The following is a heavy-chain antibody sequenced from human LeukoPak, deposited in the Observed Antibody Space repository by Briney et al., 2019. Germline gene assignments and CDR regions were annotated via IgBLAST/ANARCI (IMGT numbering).Heavy chain of an antibody. V-gene: IGHV3-74*01. CDR1: GLTFSSHW. CDR3: AIGVVITTAFDN. Sequence: GGSLRLSCAASGLTFSSHWMHWVRQAPGKGLVWVSGINSDGSSATYADSVKGRHTISRDNAKNTLYLEMNSLRAEDMVVYYCAIGVVITTAFDNWGQGTLVTVSS. J-gene: IGHJ4*02. D-gene: IGHD3-22*01. CDR2: INSDGSSA.